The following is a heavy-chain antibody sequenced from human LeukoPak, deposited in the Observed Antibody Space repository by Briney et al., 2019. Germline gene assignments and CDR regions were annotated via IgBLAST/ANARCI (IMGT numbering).Heavy chain of an antibody. CDR2: ISYSGTT. D-gene: IGHD5-12*01. V-gene: IGHV4-59*08. CDR1: GGSIRSYY. J-gene: IGHJ4*02. CDR3: AREGGYASPFDH. Sequence: PSETLSLTCTVSGGSIRSYYWSWIRQPPGKGLEWLGYISYSGTTNYNPSLESRVTISVDTSKNQFSLKVTSVTAADTAIYYCAREGGYASPFDHWGQGTLVTVSS.